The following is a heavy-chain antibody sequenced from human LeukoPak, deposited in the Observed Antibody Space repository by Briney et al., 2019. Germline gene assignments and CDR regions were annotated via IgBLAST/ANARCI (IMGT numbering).Heavy chain of an antibody. CDR1: VYTFTNYH. CDR2: INPDTGDK. V-gene: IGHV1-8*03. D-gene: IGHD2-21*02. J-gene: IGHJ4*02. CDR3: ARTTSMTASGYDY. Sequence: ASVKVSCKASVYTFTNYHINWVRQASGQGLEWMTWINPDTGDKGYARTFQNRVTITTDTSISTAYMELSSLSSEDTAVYFCARTTSMTASGYDYWGQGTLVTVSS.